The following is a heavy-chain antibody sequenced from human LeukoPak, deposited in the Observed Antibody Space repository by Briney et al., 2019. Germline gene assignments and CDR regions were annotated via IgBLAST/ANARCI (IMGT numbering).Heavy chain of an antibody. CDR3: ARDLGPGYSSGHFDY. D-gene: IGHD6-19*01. CDR1: RFTFSNYW. CDR2: IKQDGSEK. J-gene: IGHJ4*02. V-gene: IGHV3-7*01. Sequence: GGSLRPSCAASRFTFSNYWMSWVRQAPGKGLEWVANIKQDGSEKYYVDSVKGRFTISRDNAKNSLYLQMNSLRAEDTAVYYCARDLGPGYSSGHFDYWGQGTLVTVSS.